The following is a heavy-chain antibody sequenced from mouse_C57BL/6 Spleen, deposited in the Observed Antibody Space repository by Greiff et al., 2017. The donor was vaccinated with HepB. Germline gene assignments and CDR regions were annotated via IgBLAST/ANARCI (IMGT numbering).Heavy chain of an antibody. J-gene: IGHJ2*01. CDR2: ISYDGSN. CDR3: ARDPEGDYFDY. Sequence: EVKVEESGPGLVKPSQSLSLTCSVTGYSITSGYYWNWIRQFPGNKLEWMGYISYDGSNNYNPSLKNRISITRDTSKNQFFLKLNSVTTEDTATYYCARDPEGDYFDYWGQGTTLTVSS. CDR1: GYSITSGYY. V-gene: IGHV3-6*01.